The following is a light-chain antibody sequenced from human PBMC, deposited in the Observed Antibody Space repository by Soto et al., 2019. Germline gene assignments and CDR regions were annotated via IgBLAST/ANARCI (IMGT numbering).Light chain of an antibody. Sequence: QSVLTQPASVSGSPGQSITISCTGTSSDVGGYNYVSWYQQHPGKAPKLMIYDASNRPSGVSNRFSGSKSGNTASLTISGLQAEDEADYYCSSYTSSSTLVVFGTGTKLTVL. J-gene: IGLJ1*01. CDR2: DAS. V-gene: IGLV2-14*01. CDR3: SSYTSSSTLVV. CDR1: SSDVGGYNY.